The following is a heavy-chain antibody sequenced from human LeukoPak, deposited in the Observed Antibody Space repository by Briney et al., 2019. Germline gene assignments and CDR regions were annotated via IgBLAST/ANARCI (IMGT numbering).Heavy chain of an antibody. CDR2: ISSSSTSI. CDR1: GFTFSTYS. Sequence: PGGSLRLSCAASGFTFSTYSMNWVRQAPGKGLEWVSSISSSSTSIYYADSVKGRFTISRDNAKDSLYLQMNSLRAEDTAVYYCARGPELVKNDSGGSYSWFDPWGQGTLVTVSS. J-gene: IGHJ5*02. D-gene: IGHD3-22*01. V-gene: IGHV3-21*01. CDR3: ARGPELVKNDSGGSYSWFDP.